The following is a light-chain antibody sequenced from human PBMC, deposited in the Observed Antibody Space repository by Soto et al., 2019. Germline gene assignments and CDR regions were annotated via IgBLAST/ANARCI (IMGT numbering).Light chain of an antibody. Sequence: DIVLTQSPGTLSLSSGERATLSCRAGQTVPNNFLAWYQQKPGQAPRLLIFHAYNRATGIPDRFSGSGSGTDFPLTISRLEPEDSAVYYCQQYGLSKSFGQGTKVE. CDR1: QTVPNNF. V-gene: IGKV3-20*01. CDR3: QQYGLSKS. CDR2: HAY. J-gene: IGKJ1*01.